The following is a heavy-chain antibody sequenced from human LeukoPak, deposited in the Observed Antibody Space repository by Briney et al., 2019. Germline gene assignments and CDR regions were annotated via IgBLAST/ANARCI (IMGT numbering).Heavy chain of an antibody. V-gene: IGHV1-18*01. Sequence: ASVKVSCKASGYTFASYGISWVRQAPGQGLEWMGWISAYNGNTNYAQKLQGRVTMTTDTSTSTAYMELRSLRSDDTAVYYCARSRSSLGLLDYWGQGTLVTVSS. D-gene: IGHD5-12*01. CDR1: GYTFASYG. J-gene: IGHJ4*02. CDR2: ISAYNGNT. CDR3: ARSRSSLGLLDY.